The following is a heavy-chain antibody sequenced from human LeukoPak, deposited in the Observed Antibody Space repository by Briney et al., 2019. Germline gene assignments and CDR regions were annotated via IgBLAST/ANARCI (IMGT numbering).Heavy chain of an antibody. D-gene: IGHD5-24*01. CDR3: ATLGDGYNLFDY. J-gene: IGHJ4*02. Sequence: ASVKVSCKVSGYTFTDYYMHWVQQAPGKGIEWMGLVDPEDGETIYAGKFQGRVTITADTSTDTAYMELSSLRSEDTAVYYCATLGDGYNLFDYWGQGTLVTVSS. CDR1: GYTFTDYY. CDR2: VDPEDGET. V-gene: IGHV1-69-2*01.